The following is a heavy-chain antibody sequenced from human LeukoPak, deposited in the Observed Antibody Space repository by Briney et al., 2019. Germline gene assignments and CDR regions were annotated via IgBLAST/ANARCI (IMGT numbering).Heavy chain of an antibody. J-gene: IGHJ6*02. Sequence: SETLSLTCTVSGGSISSYYWSWLRQPPGKGLEWIGYIYYSGSTNYNPSLKSRVTISVDTSKNQFSLKLSSVTAADTAVYYCARDRDTAIGYYHYGMDVWGQGTTVTVSS. D-gene: IGHD5-18*01. V-gene: IGHV4-59*01. CDR1: GGSISSYY. CDR3: ARDRDTAIGYYHYGMDV. CDR2: IYYSGST.